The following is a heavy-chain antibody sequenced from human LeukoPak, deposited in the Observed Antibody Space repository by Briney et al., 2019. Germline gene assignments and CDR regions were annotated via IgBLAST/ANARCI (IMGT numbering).Heavy chain of an antibody. CDR1: GFTFSNAW. CDR3: TTEEAYCGGDCYSNWFDP. CDR2: IKSKTDGGTT. J-gene: IGHJ5*02. V-gene: IGHV3-15*01. Sequence: PGGSLRLSCAASGFTFSNAWMSWVRQAPGKGLEWVGRIKSKTDGGTTDYAAPVKGRFTISRDDSKNTLYPQMNSLKTEDTAVYYCTTEEAYCGGDCYSNWFDPWGQGTLVTVSS. D-gene: IGHD2-21*01.